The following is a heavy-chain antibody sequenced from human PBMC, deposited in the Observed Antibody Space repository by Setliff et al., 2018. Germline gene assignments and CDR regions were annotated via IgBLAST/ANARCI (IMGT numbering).Heavy chain of an antibody. J-gene: IGHJ3*02. D-gene: IGHD6-19*01. V-gene: IGHV4-4*02. CDR3: ARGWGSGWSEEGAFDI. CDR1: GGSISDNNW. CDR2: IYHSGSA. Sequence: SETLSLTCAVSGGSISDNNWWSWVRQPPGKGLEWIGEIYHSGSANYNPSLKSRVTMSVDTSKNQFSLKLSSVTAADTAVYYCARGWGSGWSEEGAFDIWGQGTMVTVSS.